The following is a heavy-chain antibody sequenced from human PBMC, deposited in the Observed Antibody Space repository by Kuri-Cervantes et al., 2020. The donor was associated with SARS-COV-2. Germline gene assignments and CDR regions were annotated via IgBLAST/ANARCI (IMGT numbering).Heavy chain of an antibody. CDR3: AKDLDCSSTSCYDRSPHFGY. CDR1: GGSFSGYY. V-gene: IGHV4-34*01. CDR2: INHSGST. Sequence: GSLRLSCAVYGGSFSGYYWSWIRQPPGKGLEWIGEINHSGSTNYNPSLKSRVTISVDTSKNQFSLKLSSVTATDTAVYYCAKDLDCSSTSCYDRSPHFGYWGQGTLVTVSS. J-gene: IGHJ4*02. D-gene: IGHD2-2*01.